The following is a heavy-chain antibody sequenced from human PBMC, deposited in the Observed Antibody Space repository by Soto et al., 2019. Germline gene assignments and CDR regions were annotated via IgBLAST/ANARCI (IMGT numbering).Heavy chain of an antibody. D-gene: IGHD3-22*01. CDR2: ISGSGGST. J-gene: IGHJ6*02. CDR1: GFTFSSYA. CDR3: AKDKGSYYDSSGSPS. V-gene: IGHV3-23*01. Sequence: PGGSLRLSCAASGFTFSSYAMSWVRQAPGKGLEWVSAISGSGGSTYYADSVKGRFTISRDNSKNTLYLQMNSLRAEDTAVYYCAKDKGSYYDSSGSPSCGQGPTVTVSS.